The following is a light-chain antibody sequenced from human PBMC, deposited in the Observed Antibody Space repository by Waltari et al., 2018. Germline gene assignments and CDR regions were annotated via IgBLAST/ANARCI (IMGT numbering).Light chain of an antibody. Sequence: DIQMTQPPSTLPASSGDRVIITCRASQSISKWLAWYQQKPGKAPNLLIYKASTLESGVPSRFSGSGSGTDFTLTIISLQPDDFATYYCQQYNSYSLLTFGGGTKIEIK. CDR2: KAS. CDR3: QQYNSYSLLT. V-gene: IGKV1-5*03. J-gene: IGKJ4*01. CDR1: QSISKW.